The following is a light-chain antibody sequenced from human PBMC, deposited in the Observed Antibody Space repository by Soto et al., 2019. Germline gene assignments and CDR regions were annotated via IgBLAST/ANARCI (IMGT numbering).Light chain of an antibody. J-gene: IGKJ4*01. CDR1: QSISSW. V-gene: IGKV1-5*03. CDR3: QQYNSYPLT. Sequence: DIQMTQSPSTLSASVGDRVTITCRASQSISSWLAWYQQKPGKAPNLLIFKASSLETEVPTRFSGSGSGTEFTLTISSLQPDDFATSYCQQYNSYPLTFGGVTKVEI. CDR2: KAS.